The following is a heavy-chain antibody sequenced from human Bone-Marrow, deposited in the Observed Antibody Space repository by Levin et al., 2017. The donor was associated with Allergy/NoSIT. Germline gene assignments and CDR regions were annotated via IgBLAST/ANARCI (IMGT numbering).Heavy chain of an antibody. CDR2: ISPSSGYT. CDR1: GNSLTNYD. V-gene: IGHV1-46*01. CDR3: ARGPPESVAGPEH. Sequence: PVASVKVSCKASGNSLTNYDFHWVRQAPGQGLEWMGRISPSSGYTSYAQRFQGRVTMTRDTSTYTVNMELNSLRYEDSAVYYCARGPPESVAGPEHWGQGTLVTVSS. D-gene: IGHD6-19*01. J-gene: IGHJ4*02.